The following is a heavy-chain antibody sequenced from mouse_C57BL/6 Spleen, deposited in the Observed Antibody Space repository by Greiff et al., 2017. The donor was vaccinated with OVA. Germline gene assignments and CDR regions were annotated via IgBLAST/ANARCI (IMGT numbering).Heavy chain of an antibody. D-gene: IGHD1-1*01. CDR1: GFSLTSYG. CDR2: IWSGGST. CDR3: SRNSITTVGAMDY. J-gene: IGHJ4*01. Sequence: VKLVESGPGLVQPSQSLSITCTVSGFSLTSYGVHWVRQSPGKGLEWLGVIWSGGSTDYNAAFISRLSISKDNSKSQVFFKMNSLQADDTAIYYCSRNSITTVGAMDYWGQGTSVTVSS. V-gene: IGHV2-2*01.